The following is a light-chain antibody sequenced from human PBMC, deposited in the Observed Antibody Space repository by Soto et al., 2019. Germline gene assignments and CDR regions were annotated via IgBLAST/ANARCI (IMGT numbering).Light chain of an antibody. CDR3: QQYGSSPLT. Sequence: EIVLTQSPGTLSLSPGERATLSCRASQSVSSSYLAWYQQKPGQAPRLLIYGASSRATGIPDRFSRSGSGTDFTLTISRLEPEDFAVYYCQQYGSSPLTFGGWTKVESK. V-gene: IGKV3-20*01. CDR2: GAS. CDR1: QSVSSSY. J-gene: IGKJ4*01.